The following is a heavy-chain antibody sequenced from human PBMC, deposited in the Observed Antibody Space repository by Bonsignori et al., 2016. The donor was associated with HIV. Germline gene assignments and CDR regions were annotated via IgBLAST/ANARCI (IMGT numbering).Heavy chain of an antibody. J-gene: IGHJ4*02. CDR3: ARNWNYWGP. CDR2: ISSSGSTI. D-gene: IGHD1-7*01. CDR1: GFTFSSYE. V-gene: IGHV3-48*03. Sequence: GGSLRLSCAASGFTFSSYEMNWVRQAPGKGLEWVSYISSSGSTIYYADSVKGRFTISRDNAKNSLYLQMNGLRAEDTAVYYCARNWNYWGPWGQGTLVTVSS.